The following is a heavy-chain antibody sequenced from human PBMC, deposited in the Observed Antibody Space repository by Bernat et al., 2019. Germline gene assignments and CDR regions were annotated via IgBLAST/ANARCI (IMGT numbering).Heavy chain of an antibody. D-gene: IGHD4-23*01. CDR1: GFTFSDYY. CDR2: ISSSSSYT. CDR3: ARDSLLGGDDDFDI. V-gene: IGHV3-11*06. Sequence: QVQLVESGGGLVKPGGSLRLSCAASGFTFSDYYMSWIRQAPGKGLDWVSYISSSSSYTNYADSVKGRFTISRDNAKNTLYLQMNSLRAEDTAVYYCARDSLLGGDDDFDIWGQGTMVTVSS. J-gene: IGHJ3*02.